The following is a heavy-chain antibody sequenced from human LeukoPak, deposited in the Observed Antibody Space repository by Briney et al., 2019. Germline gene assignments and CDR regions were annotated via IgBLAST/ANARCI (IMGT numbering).Heavy chain of an antibody. J-gene: IGHJ4*02. CDR3: ARDSGYSSGFDY. Sequence: SETLSLTCTVFCGSISSYYWSWIRQPAGKGLEWIGRIYTSGSTNYNPSLKSRVTISVDTSKNQFSLKLSSVTAADTAVYYCARDSGYSSGFDYWGLGTLVTVSS. V-gene: IGHV4-4*07. CDR1: CGSISSYY. CDR2: IYTSGST. D-gene: IGHD6-19*01.